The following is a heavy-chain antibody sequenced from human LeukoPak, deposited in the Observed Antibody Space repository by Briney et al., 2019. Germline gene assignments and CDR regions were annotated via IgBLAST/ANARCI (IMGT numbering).Heavy chain of an antibody. CDR1: GYAFTTYD. J-gene: IGHJ4*02. D-gene: IGHD2-21*01. V-gene: IGHV1-8*01. CDR2: MNPNSGNT. CDR3: ARNVASTGYFVY. Sequence: ASVKVSCKASGYAFTTYDINWVRQPTGQGLEWLGWMNPNSGNTGYAQKFQGRVSMTRDTSISKAYMELSSLRSEDTAVYYCARNVASTGYFVYWGQGTLVTVSS.